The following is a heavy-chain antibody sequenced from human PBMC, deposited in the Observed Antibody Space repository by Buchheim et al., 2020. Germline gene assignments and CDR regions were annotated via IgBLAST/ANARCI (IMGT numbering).Heavy chain of an antibody. V-gene: IGHV5-51*01. CDR3: AIHYYGGLEAGP. CDR2: IYPTDSDT. J-gene: IGHJ5*02. D-gene: IGHD2-21*01. Sequence: EVQLVQSGAEVKKSGESLKISCRAPGYTFTNYWIGWVRQMPGKGLEWMGIIYPTDSDTKYSPSFQGQVTISLDKSITTAYPHWSSLKASDTAMYYCAIHYYGGLEAGPWGQGTL. CDR1: GYTFTNYW.